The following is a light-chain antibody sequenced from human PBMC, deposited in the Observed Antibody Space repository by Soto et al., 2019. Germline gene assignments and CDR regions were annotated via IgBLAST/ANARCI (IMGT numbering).Light chain of an antibody. CDR3: QQYNEWPET. CDR2: GAS. J-gene: IGKJ1*01. CDR1: HSVRSS. V-gene: IGKV3-15*01. Sequence: EIVMMQSPATLSVSPGERATLSCRASHSVRSSLAWYQQKPGQAPRLLIHGASTRATGIPGRFSGSGSGTEFTLIISSLQSEDFAVYYCQQYNEWPETFGHGTRVEIK.